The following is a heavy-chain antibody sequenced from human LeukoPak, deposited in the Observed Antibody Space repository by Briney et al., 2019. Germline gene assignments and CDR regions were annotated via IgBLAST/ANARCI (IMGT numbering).Heavy chain of an antibody. D-gene: IGHD4-17*01. J-gene: IGHJ1*01. V-gene: IGHV3-7*01. Sequence: PGGSLSLSCAASGFTFSSYWLTWFRQAPGKGLGWVANIKQDGSEKYYVDSVKGRFTISRDNAKNSLYLQMNSLRAEDTAVYYCARLPPGDSHFQHWGQGTLVTVSS. CDR2: IKQDGSEK. CDR3: ARLPPGDSHFQH. CDR1: GFTFSSYW.